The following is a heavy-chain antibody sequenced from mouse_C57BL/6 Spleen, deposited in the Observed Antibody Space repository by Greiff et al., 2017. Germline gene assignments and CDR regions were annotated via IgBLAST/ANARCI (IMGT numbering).Heavy chain of an antibody. J-gene: IGHJ1*03. CDR1: GFSLTSYG. Sequence: VQLQQSGPGLVQPSQSLSITCTVSGFSLTSYGVHWVRQSPGKGLEWLGVIWRGGSTDYNAAFMSRLSITKDNSKSQVFFKMNSLQADDTAIYYCAKNSRANWDRGWYFDVWGTGTTVTVSS. D-gene: IGHD4-1*01. CDR2: IWRGGST. V-gene: IGHV2-5*01. CDR3: AKNSRANWDRGWYFDV.